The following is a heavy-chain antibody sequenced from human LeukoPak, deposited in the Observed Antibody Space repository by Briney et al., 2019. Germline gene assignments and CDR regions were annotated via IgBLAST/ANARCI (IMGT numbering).Heavy chain of an antibody. D-gene: IGHD1-26*01. J-gene: IGHJ4*02. Sequence: SETLSLTCAVYVGSFGAHYWSWVRQSPGKGLEWIGEISHSGSTNYNLSLKSRVTISVDTSKNQFSLKLNSVTAADTAVYYCVREASGSPDYFDSWGQGTLVTVSS. V-gene: IGHV4-34*01. CDR1: VGSFGAHY. CDR2: ISHSGST. CDR3: VREASGSPDYFDS.